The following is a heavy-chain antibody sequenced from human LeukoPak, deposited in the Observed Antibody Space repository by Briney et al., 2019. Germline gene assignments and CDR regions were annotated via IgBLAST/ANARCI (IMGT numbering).Heavy chain of an antibody. CDR1: GGSISSGGYS. CDR2: IYHSGST. V-gene: IGHV4-30-2*01. J-gene: IGHJ3*02. CDR3: ARSPNVVGHRGACTFDI. D-gene: IGHD2-15*01. Sequence: PSETLSLTCAVSGGSISSGGYSWSWIRQPPGKGLEWIGYIYHSGSTYYNPSLKSRVTISVDTSKNQFSLKLSSVTAADTAVYYCARSPNVVGHRGACTFDIWGQGTMVTVSS.